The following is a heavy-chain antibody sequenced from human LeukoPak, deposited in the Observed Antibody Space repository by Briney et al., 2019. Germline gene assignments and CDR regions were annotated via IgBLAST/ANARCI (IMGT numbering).Heavy chain of an antibody. Sequence: ASVKVSCKASGYTFTSYGISWVRQAPGQGLEWMGWISAYNGNTNYAQKLQGRVTMTTDTSTSIAYMELRSLRSDDTAVYYCARDSDWNTVNYYYGMDVWGKGTTVTVSS. CDR2: ISAYNGNT. CDR1: GYTFTSYG. J-gene: IGHJ6*04. D-gene: IGHD1/OR15-1a*01. CDR3: ARDSDWNTVNYYYGMDV. V-gene: IGHV1-18*04.